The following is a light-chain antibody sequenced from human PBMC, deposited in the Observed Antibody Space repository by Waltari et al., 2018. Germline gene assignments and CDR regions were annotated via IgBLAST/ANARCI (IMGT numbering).Light chain of an antibody. Sequence: DIQMTQSPSTLSASVGDRITITCRARQRISSWLAWYQQKPGKAPKLLIYRASSLESGVPSRFSCSGSGTEFTLTISSLQPDDFATYYCQQYNSYPWTFGQGTKVEIK. V-gene: IGKV1-5*03. J-gene: IGKJ1*01. CDR1: QRISSW. CDR2: RAS. CDR3: QQYNSYPWT.